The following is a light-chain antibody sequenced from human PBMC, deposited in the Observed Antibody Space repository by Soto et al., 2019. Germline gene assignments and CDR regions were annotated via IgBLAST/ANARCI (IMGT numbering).Light chain of an antibody. Sequence: DIQMTQSPSTLSASVGDRVTITCRARQSISSWLAWYQQKPGKAPKLLIYKASSLESGVPSRFSGSGSGTEFTLTISSLQPDDFATYYCQQYNSCWTFGQGTKVEIK. J-gene: IGKJ1*01. V-gene: IGKV1-5*03. CDR2: KAS. CDR3: QQYNSCWT. CDR1: QSISSW.